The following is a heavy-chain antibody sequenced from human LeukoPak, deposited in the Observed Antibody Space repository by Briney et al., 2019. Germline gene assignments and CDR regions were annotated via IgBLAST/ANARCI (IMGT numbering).Heavy chain of an antibody. Sequence: KSSETLSLTCTVSGGSIRGYYWSWIRQPPGKGLEWIGYIYYSGSTNYNPSLKSRVTISVDTSKNQFSLKLSSVTAADTAVYYCARHGTSGTNLNWFDPWGQGTLVTVSS. CDR3: ARHGTSGTNLNWFDP. V-gene: IGHV4-59*01. CDR1: GGSIRGYY. CDR2: IYYSGST. D-gene: IGHD1-1*01. J-gene: IGHJ5*02.